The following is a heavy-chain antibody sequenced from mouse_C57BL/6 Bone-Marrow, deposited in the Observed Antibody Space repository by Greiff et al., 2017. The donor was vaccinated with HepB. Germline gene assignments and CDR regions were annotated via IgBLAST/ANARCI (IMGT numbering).Heavy chain of an antibody. D-gene: IGHD1-1*01. V-gene: IGHV5-17*01. CDR1: GFTFSDYG. J-gene: IGHJ4*01. Sequence: EVKLQESGGGLVKPGGSLKLSCAASGFTFSDYGMHWVRQAPEKGLEWVAYISSGSSTIYYADTVKGRFTISRDNAKNTLFLQMTSLRSEDTAMYYCARGYYGSSYVRRNGVDYWGQGTSVTVSS. CDR2: ISSGSSTI. CDR3: ARGYYGSSYVRRNGVDY.